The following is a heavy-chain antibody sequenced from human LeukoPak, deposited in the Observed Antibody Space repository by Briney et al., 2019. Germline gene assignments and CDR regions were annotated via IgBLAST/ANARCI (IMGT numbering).Heavy chain of an antibody. Sequence: GGSLRLSCAASGFTFSSYGMSWVRQAPGKGLEWVSGFSSSGNTYYADSVKGRLTISRDNSKNTLYLQMNTLRVDDTAVYYCARWNGYADYWGQGTLVTVSS. CDR3: ARWNGYADY. V-gene: IGHV3-23*01. J-gene: IGHJ4*02. CDR1: GFTFSSYG. D-gene: IGHD2-2*01. CDR2: FSSSGNT.